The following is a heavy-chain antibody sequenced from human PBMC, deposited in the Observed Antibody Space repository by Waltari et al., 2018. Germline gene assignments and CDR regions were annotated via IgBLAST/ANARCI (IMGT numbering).Heavy chain of an antibody. V-gene: IGHV3-23*01. CDR3: ARVPFYCGGDCSDAFDI. CDR2: ISGSGGST. D-gene: IGHD2-21*01. Sequence: EVQLLESGGGLVQPGGSLRLSCAASGFTFSSYAMSWVRQAPGKGLEWVSAISGSGGSTYYADSVKGRFTISRDNSKNSLYLQMNSLRAEDTAVYYCARVPFYCGGDCSDAFDIWGQGTMVTVSS. J-gene: IGHJ3*02. CDR1: GFTFSSYA.